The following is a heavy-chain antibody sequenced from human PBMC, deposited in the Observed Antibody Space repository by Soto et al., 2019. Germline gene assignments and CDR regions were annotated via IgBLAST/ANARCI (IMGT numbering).Heavy chain of an antibody. Sequence: QHSSGKVSGYNFAGRWIVWVRQVPGKGLEWMGIIFPGGSQTRYSPSFQGQVTFSVDRSINTAYLQKTSLETSDTAIYYCSRVNGRQEPPYPIVGYGG. CDR1: GYNFAGRW. J-gene: IGHJ4*01. CDR3: SRVNGRQEPPYPIVGY. D-gene: IGHD1-26*01. CDR2: IFPGGSQT. V-gene: IGHV5-51*01.